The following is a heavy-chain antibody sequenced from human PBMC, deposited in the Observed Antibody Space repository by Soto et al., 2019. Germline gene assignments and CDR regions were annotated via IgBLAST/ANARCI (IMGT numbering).Heavy chain of an antibody. J-gene: IGHJ6*02. CDR3: VKVAELKWGCYHAMDV. V-gene: IGHV1-8*01. Sequence: QVQLVQNGAEVRKPGASVRASCNASGYSFTGHHLNWVRQASGQGLEWMGWMTPKSGATVHAQKFQGRVTMTGYTSINTAYKDLCGLTSRDTAVYYCVKVAELKWGCYHAMDVWGQGTTVTVSS. CDR2: MTPKSGAT. CDR1: GYSFTGHH. D-gene: IGHD2-2*01.